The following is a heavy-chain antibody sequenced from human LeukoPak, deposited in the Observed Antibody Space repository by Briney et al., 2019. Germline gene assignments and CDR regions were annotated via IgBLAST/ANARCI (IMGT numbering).Heavy chain of an antibody. CDR1: GGTFSSYA. Sequence: ASVKVSCKAPGGTFSSYAISWVRQAPGQGLEWMGRIIPILGIANYAQKFQGRVTITADKSTSTAYMELSSLRSEDTAVYYCARTLDYLSQVDYWGQGTLVTVSS. CDR3: ARTLDYLSQVDY. CDR2: IIPILGIA. J-gene: IGHJ4*02. V-gene: IGHV1-69*04. D-gene: IGHD2/OR15-2a*01.